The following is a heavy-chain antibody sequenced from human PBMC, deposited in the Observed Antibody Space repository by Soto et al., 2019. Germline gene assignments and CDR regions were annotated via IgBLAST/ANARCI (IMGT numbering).Heavy chain of an antibody. CDR1: GFRFSGFA. CDR3: ARELGGYVHMWDKSNY. Sequence: QVQLVESGGGVVQPGASLRLSCAASGFRFSGFAMHWVRQAPGKGLEWVAVTSFDASENFYVDSVTVRFSISRYDSNNTVFLKMNGLRPEDTCIYYCARELGGYVHMWDKSNYWGQGTLVNVSS. J-gene: IGHJ1*01. CDR2: TSFDASEN. V-gene: IGHV3-30*04. D-gene: IGHD5-12*01.